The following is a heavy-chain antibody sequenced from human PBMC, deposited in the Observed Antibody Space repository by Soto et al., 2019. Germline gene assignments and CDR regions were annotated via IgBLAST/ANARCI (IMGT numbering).Heavy chain of an antibody. CDR1: GGSIISGGYS. CDR3: ARADYGGKFDY. CDR2: IYHSGST. Sequence: SETLSLTCAVSGGSIISGGYSFIWIRQPPGKGLEWIGYIYHSGSTYYNPSLKSRVTISVDRSKNQFSLKLSSVTAADTAVYYCARADYGGKFDYWGQGTLVTVSS. J-gene: IGHJ4*02. V-gene: IGHV4-30-2*01. D-gene: IGHD4-17*01.